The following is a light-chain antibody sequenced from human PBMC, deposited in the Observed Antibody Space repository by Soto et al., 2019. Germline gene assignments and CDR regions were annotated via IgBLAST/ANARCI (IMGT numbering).Light chain of an antibody. V-gene: IGKV3-11*01. CDR2: DAS. J-gene: IGKJ3*01. CDR1: QSVSSY. Sequence: EIVLTQSPATLSLSPGARATLSCRASQSVSSYLAWYQQKPGQAPRLLIYDASNRATGIPARFSGSGSGTDFTLTISSLEPEDFAVYYCQQRSNWPPIFTFGPGTKVYIK. CDR3: QQRSNWPPIFT.